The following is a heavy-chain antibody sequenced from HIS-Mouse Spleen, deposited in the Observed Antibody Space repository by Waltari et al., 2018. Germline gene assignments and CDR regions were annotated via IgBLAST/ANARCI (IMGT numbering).Heavy chain of an antibody. CDR3: ARGLAARFDY. J-gene: IGHJ4*02. CDR2: INHSGST. D-gene: IGHD6-6*01. Sequence: QVQLQQWGAGLLKPSETLSLTCAVYGGSFSGYYWSWIRQPPGKGLEWIGEINHSGSTNYNPSHKSRVSISVDTSKNQFSLKLSSVTAADTAVYYCARGLAARFDYWGQGTLVTVSS. V-gene: IGHV4-34*01. CDR1: GGSFSGYY.